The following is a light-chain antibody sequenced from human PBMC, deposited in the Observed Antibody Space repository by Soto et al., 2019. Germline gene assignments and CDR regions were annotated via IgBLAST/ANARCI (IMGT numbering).Light chain of an antibody. J-gene: IGKJ5*01. CDR1: QSVSNNY. CDR2: GAS. V-gene: IGKV3-20*01. Sequence: LTLSPGTLSLSPGERATLSCRASQSVSNNYLAWYQQKPGQAPRLLIYGASNRATGIPDRFSGSGSGTDFTLTISRLEPEDFAVYYCQQYGSSPPITFGQGTRLEIK. CDR3: QQYGSSPPIT.